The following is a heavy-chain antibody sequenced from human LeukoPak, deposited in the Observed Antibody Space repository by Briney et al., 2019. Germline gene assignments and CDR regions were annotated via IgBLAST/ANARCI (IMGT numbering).Heavy chain of an antibody. D-gene: IGHD6-19*01. CDR2: ISGSGGST. J-gene: IGHJ4*02. V-gene: IGHV3-23*01. Sequence: PGGSLRLSCAASGFTFSSYAMSWVRQAPGKGLEWVSAISGSGGSTYYADSVKGRFTISRDNSKNTLYLQMNSLRAEDTAVYCCAKGSSGWYDHIDYWGQGTLVTVSS. CDR3: AKGSSGWYDHIDY. CDR1: GFTFSSYA.